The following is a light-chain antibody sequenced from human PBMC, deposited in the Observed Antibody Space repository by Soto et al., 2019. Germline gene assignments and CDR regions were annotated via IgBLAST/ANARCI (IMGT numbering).Light chain of an antibody. CDR2: KTS. Sequence: DIQMTQAHYTLSASVGDRVTISRRASQSIGVWLAWYQQKPGTAPKLLIYKTSTLDSGVPLRFSGSGSGTEFTLTISSLQPDDFATYYCQQYINYFRTFGQGTRWIS. J-gene: IGKJ1*01. V-gene: IGKV1-5*03. CDR1: QSIGVW. CDR3: QQYINYFRT.